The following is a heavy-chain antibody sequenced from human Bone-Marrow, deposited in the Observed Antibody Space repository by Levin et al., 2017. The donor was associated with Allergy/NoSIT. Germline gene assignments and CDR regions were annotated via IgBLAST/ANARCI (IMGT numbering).Heavy chain of an antibody. CDR1: GFTFSSYG. CDR2: ISFDGSDK. Sequence: PGGSLRLSCSASGFTFSSYGMHWVRQAPGKGLEWVAVISFDGSDKSYADSVKGRFTISRDHSTNTLFLQMNSLRPADTALYYCAKDLGGFNGWDWHFGLWGRGTLVTVSS. J-gene: IGHJ2*01. V-gene: IGHV3-30*18. CDR3: AKDLGGFNGWDWHFGL. D-gene: IGHD5-12*01.